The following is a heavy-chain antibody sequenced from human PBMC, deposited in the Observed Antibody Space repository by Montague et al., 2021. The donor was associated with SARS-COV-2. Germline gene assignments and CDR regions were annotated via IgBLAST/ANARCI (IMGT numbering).Heavy chain of an antibody. J-gene: IGHJ5*02. CDR3: ARVSRITIFGVVGWFDP. Sequence: SETLSLTCTVSGGSISSYYWSWIRQPPGKGLEWIGYIYYSGSTNYNPSLKSRVTISVHTSKNQFSLKLSSVTAADTAVYYCARVSRITIFGVVGWFDPWGQGTLVTVSS. CDR1: GGSISSYY. CDR2: IYYSGST. V-gene: IGHV4-59*01. D-gene: IGHD3-3*01.